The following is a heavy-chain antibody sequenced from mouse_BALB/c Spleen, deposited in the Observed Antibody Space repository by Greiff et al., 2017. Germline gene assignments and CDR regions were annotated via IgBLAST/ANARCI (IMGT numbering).Heavy chain of an antibody. CDR3: ARPYRYDAMDY. D-gene: IGHD2-14*01. CDR1: GFTFSSYG. V-gene: IGHV5-6*01. Sequence: VQLKESGGDLVKPGGSLKLSCAASGFTFSSYGMSWVRQTPDKRLEWVATISSGGSYTYYPDSVKGRFTISRDNAKNTLYLQMSSLKSEDTAMYYCARPYRYDAMDYWGQGTSVTVSS. CDR2: ISSGGSYT. J-gene: IGHJ4*01.